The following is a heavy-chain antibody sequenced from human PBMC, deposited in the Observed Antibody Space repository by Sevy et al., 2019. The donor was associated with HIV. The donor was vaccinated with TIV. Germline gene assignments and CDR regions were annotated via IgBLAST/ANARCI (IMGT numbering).Heavy chain of an antibody. Sequence: GGSLRVSCAASGFTFSANWMNWVRQAPGKGLEWVANLKGDGSDKHYVDSVEGRFTISRDNAKNLLYLQMNSLRVEDTAVYYCAHETFGRFESWGQGTLVTVSS. CDR3: AHETFGRFES. CDR2: LKGDGSDK. CDR1: GFTFSANW. D-gene: IGHD3-16*01. V-gene: IGHV3-7*01. J-gene: IGHJ4*02.